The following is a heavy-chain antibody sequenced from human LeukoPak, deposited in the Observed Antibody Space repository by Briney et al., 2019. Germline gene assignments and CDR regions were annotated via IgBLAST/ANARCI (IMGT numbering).Heavy chain of an antibody. Sequence: SQTLSLTCAVSGGSISSGGYSWSWIRQPPGKGLEWIGYIYHSGSTYYNPSLKSRVTISVDTSKNQFSLKLSSVTAADTAVYYCARGGEYGSGSYYPYYYYYYMDVWGKGTTVTVSS. CDR2: IYHSGST. D-gene: IGHD3-10*01. J-gene: IGHJ6*03. CDR3: ARGGEYGSGSYYPYYYYYYMDV. CDR1: GGSISSGGYS. V-gene: IGHV4-30-2*05.